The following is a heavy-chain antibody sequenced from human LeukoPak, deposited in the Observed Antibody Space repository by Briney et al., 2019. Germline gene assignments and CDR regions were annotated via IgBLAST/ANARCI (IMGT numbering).Heavy chain of an antibody. D-gene: IGHD3-22*01. CDR2: ISSDGSNE. V-gene: IGHV3-30*18. CDR3: AKASSGYYYENHDY. Sequence: GGSLRLSCAASGFTFSSYGMHWVRQVPGKGLQWVALISSDGSNEYYADSVKGRFTISRDNPQKTLYLQMNSLRAEDTAVYFCAKASSGYYYENHDYWGQGTLVTVSS. J-gene: IGHJ4*02. CDR1: GFTFSSYG.